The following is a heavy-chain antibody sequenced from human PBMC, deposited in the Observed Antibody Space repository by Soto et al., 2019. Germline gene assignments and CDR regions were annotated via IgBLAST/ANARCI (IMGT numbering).Heavy chain of an antibody. V-gene: IGHV3-23*01. D-gene: IGHD3-22*01. J-gene: IGHJ4*02. CDR3: AKDRSLYYYDSSGPFDY. CDR2: ISGSGGST. Sequence: GGSLRLSCAASGFTFSSYAMSWVRQAPGKGLEWVSAISGSGGSTYYADSVKGRFTISRDNSKNTLFLQMNSLRAEDTAVYYCAKDRSLYYYDSSGPFDYWGQGTLVTVSS. CDR1: GFTFSSYA.